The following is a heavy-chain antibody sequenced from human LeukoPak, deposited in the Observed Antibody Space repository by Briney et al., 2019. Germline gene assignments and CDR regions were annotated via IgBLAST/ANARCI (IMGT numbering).Heavy chain of an antibody. CDR2: ISSSGDTI. Sequence: GGSLRLSCAVSGFPFSDFYMSWIRQAPGRGLEWVSYISSSGDTIYYADSLKGRFTISRDNAKNSLYLQMNSLRVEDTAVYYCTRDRWGKYYFDYWGRGILVTVSS. CDR1: GFPFSDFY. CDR3: TRDRWGKYYFDY. V-gene: IGHV3-11*01. D-gene: IGHD4-23*01. J-gene: IGHJ4*01.